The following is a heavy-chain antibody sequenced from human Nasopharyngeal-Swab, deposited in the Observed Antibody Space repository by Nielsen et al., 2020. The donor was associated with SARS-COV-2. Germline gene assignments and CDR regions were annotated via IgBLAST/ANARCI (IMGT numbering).Heavy chain of an antibody. D-gene: IGHD1-26*01. CDR3: ARVGATLFYYYGMDV. J-gene: IGHJ6*02. CDR1: GYTFTGYY. Sequence: ASVKVSCKASGYTFTGYYMHWVRQAPGQGLEWMGWINPNSGNTNYAQKLQGRVTMTTDTSTSTAYMELRSLRSDDTAVYYCARVGATLFYYYGMDVWGQGTTVTVSS. CDR2: INPNSGNT. V-gene: IGHV1-18*04.